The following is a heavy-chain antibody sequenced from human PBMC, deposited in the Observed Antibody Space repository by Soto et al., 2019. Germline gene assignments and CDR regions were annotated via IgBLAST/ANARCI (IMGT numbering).Heavy chain of an antibody. CDR2: IQSGESGGSYT. CDR3: VRGSSGWYGVDY. V-gene: IGHV3-74*01. CDR1: GFPFSRYW. D-gene: IGHD6-19*01. J-gene: IGHJ4*02. Sequence: EVQLVESGGGLVQPGGSLRLSCAASGFPFSRYWMHCVRQAPRKGLVWVSRIQSGESGGSYTDYADSVKGRFTISRDNAKNTLYLQMNSLTVEDTAMYYCVRGSSGWYGVDYWGRGSLVTVSS.